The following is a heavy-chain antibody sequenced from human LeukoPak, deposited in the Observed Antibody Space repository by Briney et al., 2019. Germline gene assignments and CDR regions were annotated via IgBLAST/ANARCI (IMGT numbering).Heavy chain of an antibody. CDR1: GGSFSGYY. Sequence: SETLSLTCAVYGGSFSGYYWSWIRPSPGKGLEWIGEISHSGSTYYNPPLKSRVTISLDTSKNQFSLKLTSVTAADTAVYYCARGVSDQNWGQGTLVTVS. CDR3: ARGVSDQN. CDR2: ISHSGST. V-gene: IGHV4-34*01. J-gene: IGHJ4*02.